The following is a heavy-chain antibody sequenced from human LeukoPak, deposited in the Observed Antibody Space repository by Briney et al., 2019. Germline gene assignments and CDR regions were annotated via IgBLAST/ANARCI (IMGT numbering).Heavy chain of an antibody. Sequence: SETLSLTCTVSGGSISSYYWSWIRQPPGKGLEWIGYIYYSGSTNYNPSLKSRVTISVDTSKNQFSLKLSSVTAADTAVYYCARENYDILTGYQGYYYYYYTDVWGKGTTVTVSS. CDR1: GGSISSYY. J-gene: IGHJ6*03. V-gene: IGHV4-59*01. CDR2: IYYSGST. CDR3: ARENYDILTGYQGYYYYYYTDV. D-gene: IGHD3-9*01.